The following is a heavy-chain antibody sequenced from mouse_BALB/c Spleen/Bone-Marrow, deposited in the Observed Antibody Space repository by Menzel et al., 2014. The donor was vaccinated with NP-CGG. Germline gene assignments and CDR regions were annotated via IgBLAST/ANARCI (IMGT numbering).Heavy chain of an antibody. J-gene: IGHJ2*01. D-gene: IGHD1-1*01. CDR2: IDPANGNT. V-gene: IGHV14-3*02. CDR1: GFNIKDNY. Sequence: VQLQQSGAELVKPGASVKLSCTASGFNIKDNYMHWVKQRPEQGLEWIGRIDPANGNTKYDPKFQGKATITADTSSNTASLQLDSLTSADTAVYYCSSYCYGTRDYFDYWGQGTTLTVSS. CDR3: SSYCYGTRDYFDY.